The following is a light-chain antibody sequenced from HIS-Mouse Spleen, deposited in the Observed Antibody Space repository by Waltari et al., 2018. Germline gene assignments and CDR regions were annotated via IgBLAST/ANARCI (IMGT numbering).Light chain of an antibody. CDR2: DDS. J-gene: IGLJ2*01. Sequence: SYVLTQPPSVSVAPGKTARITCGGNNIGSKSVHWYQQKPGQAPVLVVYDDSDRPSGMPGGFYGSSSGNTATLTSSRVEGGDEADYYCQVGDSSSDHVVFGGGTQLTVL. V-gene: IGLV3-21*03. CDR1: NIGSKS. CDR3: QVGDSSSDHVV.